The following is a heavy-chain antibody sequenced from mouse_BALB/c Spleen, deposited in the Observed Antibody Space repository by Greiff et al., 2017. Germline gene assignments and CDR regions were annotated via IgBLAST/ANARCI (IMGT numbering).Heavy chain of an antibody. V-gene: IGHV3-2*02. CDR2: ISYSGST. CDR3: ASLDGYWYFDV. CDR1: GYSITSYYA. Sequence: EVHLVESGPGLVKPSQPLSLTCTVTGYSITSYYAWNWNRQFPGNKLEWVGYISYSGSTSYNPSLKSRISIALDTSKNQFFLQLNSVTTEDTATYYCASLDGYWYFDVWGAGTTVTVSS. J-gene: IGHJ1*01. D-gene: IGHD2-3*01.